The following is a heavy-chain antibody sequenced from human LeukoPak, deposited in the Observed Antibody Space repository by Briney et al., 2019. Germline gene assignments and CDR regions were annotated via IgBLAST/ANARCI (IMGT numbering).Heavy chain of an antibody. J-gene: IGHJ3*02. CDR3: ARMISGGSYDAFDI. CDR1: GFTFSSYE. CDR2: TSSGGSTI. V-gene: IGHV3-48*03. D-gene: IGHD6-19*01. Sequence: GGSLRLSCAASGFTFSSYEMNWVRQAPGKGLEWVSYTSSGGSTIFYADSVKGRFTISRDNAKNSLYLKMNSLRAEDTAVYSCARMISGGSYDAFDIWGQGTMVTVSS.